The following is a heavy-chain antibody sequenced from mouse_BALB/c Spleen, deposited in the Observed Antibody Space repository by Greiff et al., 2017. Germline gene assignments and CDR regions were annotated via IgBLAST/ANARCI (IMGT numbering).Heavy chain of an antibody. CDR2: ISSGGSYT. J-gene: IGHJ1*01. V-gene: IGHV5-9-4*01. CDR1: GFTFSSYA. Sequence: EVNLVESGGGLVKPGGSLKLSCAASGFTFSSYAMSWVRQSPEKRLEWVAEISSGGSYTYYPDTVTGRFTISRDNAKNTLYLEMSSLRSEDTAMYYCARERDWYFDVWGAGTTVTVSS. CDR3: ARERDWYFDV.